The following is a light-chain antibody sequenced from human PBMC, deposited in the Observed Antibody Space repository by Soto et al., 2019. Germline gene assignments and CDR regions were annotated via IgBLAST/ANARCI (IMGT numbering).Light chain of an antibody. V-gene: IGKV1-33*01. J-gene: IGKJ5*01. CDR3: QQYDILPIT. Sequence: DIHMTQSPSSLFASVGDRVTITCQATQDINFYLNWYQQKPGTAPNLLIYDASNLEIGVPSRFSGSGSGTHFTFTISSLQTEDIGTYYCQQYDILPITFGRGTRLEIK. CDR2: DAS. CDR1: QDINFY.